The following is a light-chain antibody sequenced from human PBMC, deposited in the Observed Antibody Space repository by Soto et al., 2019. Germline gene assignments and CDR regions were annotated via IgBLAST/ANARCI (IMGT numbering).Light chain of an antibody. CDR1: SSNIGSNT. V-gene: IGLV1-44*01. Sequence: VLTQPPSASGTPGQRVTISCSGSSSNIGSNTVNWYQQLPGTAPKLLIYSNNQRPSGVPARFSGSKSGTSASLAISGLQSEDEADYYCAAWDGSLNGFFVFGTGTKVTVL. CDR3: AAWDGSLNGFFV. J-gene: IGLJ1*01. CDR2: SNN.